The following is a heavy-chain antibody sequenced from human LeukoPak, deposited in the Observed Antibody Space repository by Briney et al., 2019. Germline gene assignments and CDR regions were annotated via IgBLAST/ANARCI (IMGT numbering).Heavy chain of an antibody. Sequence: SETLSLTCAVSGGSISSGGYSWSWIRQPPGKDLEWIGYIYHSGSTYYNPSLKSRVTISVDRSKNHFSLKLSSVTAADTSEYYCARGGYSYGLAYWGQGTLVSVSS. V-gene: IGHV4-30-2*01. J-gene: IGHJ4*02. CDR1: GGSISSGGYS. D-gene: IGHD5-18*01. CDR2: IYHSGST. CDR3: ARGGYSYGLAY.